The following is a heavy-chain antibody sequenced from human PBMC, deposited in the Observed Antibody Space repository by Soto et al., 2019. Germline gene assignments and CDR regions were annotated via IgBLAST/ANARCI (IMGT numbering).Heavy chain of an antibody. V-gene: IGHV4-31*03. CDR3: ARESVGYCISTSCYGDYFDY. D-gene: IGHD2-2*01. J-gene: IGHJ4*02. CDR1: GGSISSGGYY. CDR2: IYYSGST. Sequence: QVQLQESGPGLVKPSQTLSLTCTVSGGSISSGGYYWSWIRQHPGKGLEWIGYIYYSGSTYYNPSLKSRVTISVDTSKNQFSPKLSSVTAADTAVYYCARESVGYCISTSCYGDYFDYWGQGTLVTVSS.